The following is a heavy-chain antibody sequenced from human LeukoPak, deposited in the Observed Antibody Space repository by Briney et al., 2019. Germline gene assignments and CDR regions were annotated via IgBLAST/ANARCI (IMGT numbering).Heavy chain of an antibody. V-gene: IGHV1-18*01. D-gene: IGHD3-9*01. Sequence: ASVKVSCKASGYTFTSYCISWVRQAPGQGREWMGWISAYNGNTNYAQKLQGRVTMTTDTSTRTAYMDLRSLRSDDTAVYYCARVRPPYYDILTSYRIDYWGQGTLLTVSS. CDR2: ISAYNGNT. CDR3: ARVRPPYYDILTSYRIDY. J-gene: IGHJ4*02. CDR1: GYTFTSYC.